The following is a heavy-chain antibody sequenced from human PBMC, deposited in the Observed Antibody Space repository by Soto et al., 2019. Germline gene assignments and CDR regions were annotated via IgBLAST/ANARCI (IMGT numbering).Heavy chain of an antibody. J-gene: IGHJ6*03. V-gene: IGHV3-73*01. CDR1: GFTFSDSA. D-gene: IGHD2-15*01. CDR3: TRHVDCSGGSCYSGYYYYMDV. Sequence: EVQLVESGGGLVQPGGSLKLSCAASGFTFSDSAMHWVRQASGKGLEWVGRIRSKPNTDATAYAASVKGRFTISRDDSKNKEYLQMNSLKTEDTAVYYCTRHVDCSGGSCYSGYYYYMDVWGKGTTVTVSS. CDR2: IRSKPNTDAT.